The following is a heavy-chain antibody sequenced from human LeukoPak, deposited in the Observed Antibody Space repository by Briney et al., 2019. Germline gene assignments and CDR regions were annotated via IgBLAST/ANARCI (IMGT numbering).Heavy chain of an antibody. V-gene: IGHV4-39*02. CDR3: ARETRNYYDSTGYYSFDY. D-gene: IGHD3-22*01. CDR1: GGSISSSSYY. CDR2: IYYSGST. J-gene: IGHJ4*02. Sequence: PSETLSLTCTVSGGSISSSSYYWGWIRQPPGKGLEWIGSIYYSGSTYYKPSLKSRVTISVDTSKNQFSLKLSSVTAADTAVYYCARETRNYYDSTGYYSFDYWGQGTLVTVSS.